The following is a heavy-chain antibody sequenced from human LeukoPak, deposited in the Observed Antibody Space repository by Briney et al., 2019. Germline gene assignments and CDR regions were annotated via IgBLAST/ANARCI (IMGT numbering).Heavy chain of an antibody. Sequence: QPGGSLRLSCAASGFTFSSYEMNWVRQARGKGLEWVSYISSSGSTIYYADSVKGRFTISRDNAKNSLYLQMNSLRAEDTAVYYCARVEYSLDYWGQGTLVTVSS. J-gene: IGHJ4*02. CDR1: GFTFSSYE. CDR3: ARVEYSLDY. V-gene: IGHV3-48*03. CDR2: ISSSGSTI. D-gene: IGHD6-6*01.